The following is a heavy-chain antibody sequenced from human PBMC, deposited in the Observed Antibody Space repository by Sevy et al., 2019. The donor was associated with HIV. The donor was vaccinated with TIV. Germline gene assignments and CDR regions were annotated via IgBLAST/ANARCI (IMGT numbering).Heavy chain of an antibody. V-gene: IGHV3-48*03. Sequence: GGSLRLSCAASGFTFSAYEMNWVRWAPGKGLEWLSYISSGGDTIYYADSLGGRFTISRDNAKNSLYLQMKNLRGEDTALYYCTRAPPRGGYNPFEYWGQGTLVTVSS. CDR3: TRAPPRGGYNPFEY. J-gene: IGHJ4*02. CDR1: GFTFSAYE. CDR2: ISSGGDTI. D-gene: IGHD5-12*01.